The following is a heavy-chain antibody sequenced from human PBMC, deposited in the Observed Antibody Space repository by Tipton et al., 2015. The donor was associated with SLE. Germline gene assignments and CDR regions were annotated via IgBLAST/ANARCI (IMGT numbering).Heavy chain of an antibody. D-gene: IGHD3-22*01. J-gene: IGHJ6*02. CDR3: ARHDNYYDTTGYPAGGMDV. V-gene: IGHV4-38-2*01. CDR2: IYHSGST. CDR1: GYSISSGYY. Sequence: TLSLTCAVSGYSISSGYYWGWIRQPPGKGLEWIGSIYHSGSTYYNPSLKSRVTISVDTSNNQFSLKLTTVTAADTAVYYCARHDNYYDTTGYPAGGMDVWGQGTTVTVSS.